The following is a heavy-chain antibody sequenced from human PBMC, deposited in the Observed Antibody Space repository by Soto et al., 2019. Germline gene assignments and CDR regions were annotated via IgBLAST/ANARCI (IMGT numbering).Heavy chain of an antibody. J-gene: IGHJ6*03. CDR2: IYYSGST. V-gene: IGHV4-59*01. D-gene: IGHD6-13*01. CDR1: GFTFSSYY. Sequence: PGGSLRLSCAASGFTFSSYYWSWIRQPPGKGLEWIGYIYYSGSTNYNPSLKSRVTISVDTSKNQFSLKLSSVTAADTAVYYCARDVSSSGNYYYYMDVWGKGTTVTVSS. CDR3: ARDVSSSGNYYYYMDV.